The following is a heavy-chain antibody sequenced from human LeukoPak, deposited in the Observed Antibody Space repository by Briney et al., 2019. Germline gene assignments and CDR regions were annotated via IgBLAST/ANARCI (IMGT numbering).Heavy chain of an antibody. CDR3: AKLLNKYSSRSGDFDY. V-gene: IGHV3-23*01. Sequence: GGSLSLSWAASGFTFSYYAMSWVRQAPGKGLEWVSSISGMGDSTYYADSGKGRFTISRDNSKNTLYLQMNSLRAEDTAVYYCAKLLNKYSSRSGDFDYGGQGTLVTVSS. CDR2: ISGMGDST. D-gene: IGHD6-13*01. CDR1: GFTFSYYA. J-gene: IGHJ4*02.